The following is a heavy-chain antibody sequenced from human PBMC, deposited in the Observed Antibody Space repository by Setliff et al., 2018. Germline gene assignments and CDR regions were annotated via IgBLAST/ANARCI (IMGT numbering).Heavy chain of an antibody. CDR2: VDRSGNT. D-gene: IGHD3-22*01. CDR1: GDSISRSTYY. CDR3: ARRDSTSYYGYSFDF. J-gene: IGHJ4*02. Sequence: SETLSLTCTLSGDSISRSTYYWGWIRQSPGKGLDWIGTVDRSGNTFYNPSLRSRVTISVDTSKNQISLKLTSVSAADTAVYYCARRDSTSYYGYSFDFWGRGMLVTVSS. V-gene: IGHV4-39*01.